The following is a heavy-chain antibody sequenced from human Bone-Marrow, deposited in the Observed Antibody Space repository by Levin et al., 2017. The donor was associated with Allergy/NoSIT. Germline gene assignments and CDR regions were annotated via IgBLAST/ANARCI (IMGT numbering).Heavy chain of an antibody. V-gene: IGHV3-23*01. D-gene: IGHD1-26*01. CDR2: ISGSGGST. Sequence: GESLKISCAASGFTFGSYAMSWVRQAPGKGLEWVSAISGSGGSTYYADSVKGRFTISRDNSKNTLYLQMNSLRAEDTAVYYCAKDQGAPSVPYVGSGFDIWGQGTMVTVSS. J-gene: IGHJ3*02. CDR1: GFTFGSYA. CDR3: AKDQGAPSVPYVGSGFDI.